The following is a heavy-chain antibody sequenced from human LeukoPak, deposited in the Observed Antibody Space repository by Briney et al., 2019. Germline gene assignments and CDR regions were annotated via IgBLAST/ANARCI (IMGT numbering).Heavy chain of an antibody. D-gene: IGHD2-15*01. V-gene: IGHV3-23*01. CDR1: GFTFSSYA. CDR3: AKAGCSGGSCYLDY. Sequence: GGSLRLSCAAPGFTFSSYAMSWVRQAPGEGQEWDSAISGSGGSTYYADSVKGRFTISRDNSKNTLYLQMNSLRAEDTAVYYCAKAGCSGGSCYLDYWGQGTLVTVSS. J-gene: IGHJ4*02. CDR2: ISGSGGST.